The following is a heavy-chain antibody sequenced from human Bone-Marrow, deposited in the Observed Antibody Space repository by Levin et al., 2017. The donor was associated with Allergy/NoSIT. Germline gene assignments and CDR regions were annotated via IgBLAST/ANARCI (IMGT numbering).Heavy chain of an antibody. V-gene: IGHV4-31*11. Sequence: SETLSLTCAVSGGSISRGGYYWTWIRQHPGKGLEWIGYIYYTGSTYYNPSLKSRVTISVDTSKNQFSLGLNSVTAADTAVYYCARRGGHYCSSTSCNDWYFDLWGRGTLVTVSS. CDR3: ARRGGHYCSSTSCNDWYFDL. D-gene: IGHD2-2*01. CDR1: GGSISRGGYY. CDR2: IYYTGST. J-gene: IGHJ2*01.